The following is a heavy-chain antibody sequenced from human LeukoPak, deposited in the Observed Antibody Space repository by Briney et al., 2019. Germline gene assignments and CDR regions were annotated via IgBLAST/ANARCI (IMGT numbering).Heavy chain of an antibody. J-gene: IGHJ4*02. CDR3: ARRSALVNPIDY. Sequence: GASLQISCEGSGYSFTSYWIGWVRQMPGKGLEWMGIIYPGDSDTRYSPSFQGQVTISADKSISTAYLQWSSLKASDTAMYYCARRSALVNPIDYWGQGTLVTVSS. V-gene: IGHV5-51*01. CDR1: GYSFTSYW. CDR2: IYPGDSDT.